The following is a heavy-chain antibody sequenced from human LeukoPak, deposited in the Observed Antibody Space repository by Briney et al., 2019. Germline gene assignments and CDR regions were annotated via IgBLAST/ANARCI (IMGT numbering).Heavy chain of an antibody. D-gene: IGHD3-3*01. CDR1: GGSFSGYY. Sequence: PSETLSLTCAVYGGSFSGYYWSWIRQPPGKGLEWIGEINHSGSSNYNPSLKSRVTISVDTSKNQFSLKLSSVTAADTAVYYCARTRPFYDFWSGYSNSYYFDYWGQGTLVTVSS. CDR3: ARTRPFYDFWSGYSNSYYFDY. J-gene: IGHJ4*02. V-gene: IGHV4-34*01. CDR2: INHSGSS.